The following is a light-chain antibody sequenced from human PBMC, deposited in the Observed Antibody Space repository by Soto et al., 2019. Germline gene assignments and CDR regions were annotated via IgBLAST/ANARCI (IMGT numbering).Light chain of an antibody. J-gene: IGKJ3*01. V-gene: IGKV3D-20*02. Sequence: ELVLTQSPGTLSLSPGERATLSCRASQSVSSSYLAWYQQKPGQAPRLIIYGASSRATGIPDRFSGSGSGTDLTITIGSLEPEDCEVYYCQQRSNWPGTFGPGTKVDIK. CDR1: QSVSSSY. CDR3: QQRSNWPGT. CDR2: GAS.